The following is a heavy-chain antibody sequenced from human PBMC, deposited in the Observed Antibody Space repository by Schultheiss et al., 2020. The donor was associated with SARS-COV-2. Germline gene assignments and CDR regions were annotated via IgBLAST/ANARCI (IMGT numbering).Heavy chain of an antibody. J-gene: IGHJ4*02. D-gene: IGHD2-15*01. CDR2: IKSKTDGGTT. CDR3: TTLGGYCSGGSCYGDY. V-gene: IGHV3-15*01. Sequence: GGSLRLSCAASGFAVSTKYMNWVRQAPGKGLEWVGRIKSKTDGGTTDYAAPVKGRFTISRDDSKNTLYLQMNSLKTEDTAVYYCTTLGGYCSGGSCYGDYWGQGTLVTVSS. CDR1: GFAVSTKY.